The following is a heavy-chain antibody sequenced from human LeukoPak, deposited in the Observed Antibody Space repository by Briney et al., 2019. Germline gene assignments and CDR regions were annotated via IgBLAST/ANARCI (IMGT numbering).Heavy chain of an antibody. D-gene: IGHD3-10*01. J-gene: IGHJ4*02. CDR3: YASGRLLPSDD. Sequence: SETLSLACTVSGGSISSGGYYWSWIRQHPGKGLEWIGVVYYNGKTYYNPSLKSRLTMSVDTSRNQFSLNLSSVTAADTAVYYCYASGRLLPSDDWGQGTLVTVSS. CDR1: GGSISSGGYY. CDR2: VYYNGKT. V-gene: IGHV4-39*01.